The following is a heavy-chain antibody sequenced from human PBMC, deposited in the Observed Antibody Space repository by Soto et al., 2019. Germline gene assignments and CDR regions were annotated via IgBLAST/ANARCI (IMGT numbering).Heavy chain of an antibody. CDR3: ARGATPTYYDFWSGYYNLDY. CDR1: GGSISSGGYY. D-gene: IGHD3-3*01. Sequence: QVQLQESGPGLVKPSQTLSLTCTVSGGSISSGGYYWSWIRQHPGKGLEWIGYIYYSGSTYYNPSLKSRVTISVDTSKNQFSLKLSSVTAEDTAVYYCARGATPTYYDFWSGYYNLDYWGQGTLVTVSS. V-gene: IGHV4-31*03. J-gene: IGHJ4*02. CDR2: IYYSGST.